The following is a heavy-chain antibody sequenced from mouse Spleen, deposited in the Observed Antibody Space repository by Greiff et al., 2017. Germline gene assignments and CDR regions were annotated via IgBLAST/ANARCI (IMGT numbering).Heavy chain of an antibody. CDR1: GYTFTDYY. D-gene: IGHD2-4*01. V-gene: IGHV1-26*01. J-gene: IGHJ4*01. CDR2: INPNNGGT. CDR3: ARLDYEGYYAMDY. Sequence: EVQLQQSGPELVKPGASVKISCKASGYTFTDYYMNWVKQSHGKSLEWIGDINPNNGGTSYNQKFKGKATLTVDKSSSTAYMELRSLTSEDSAVYYCARLDYEGYYAMDYWGQGTSVTVSS.